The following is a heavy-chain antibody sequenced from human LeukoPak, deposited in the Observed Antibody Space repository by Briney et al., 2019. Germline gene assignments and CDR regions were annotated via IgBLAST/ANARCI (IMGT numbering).Heavy chain of an antibody. D-gene: IGHD3-22*01. CDR2: IKQDGSEK. Sequence: GGSLRLSCAASGFTFSSYWMSWVRQAPGKGLEWVANIKQDGSEKYYVDSVKGRFTISRDNAKNSLYLQMNSLRAEDTAVYYCAGDKMVGYYDSSGYYARWGQGTLVTVSS. CDR1: GFTFSSYW. CDR3: AGDKMVGYYDSSGYYAR. V-gene: IGHV3-7*01. J-gene: IGHJ4*02.